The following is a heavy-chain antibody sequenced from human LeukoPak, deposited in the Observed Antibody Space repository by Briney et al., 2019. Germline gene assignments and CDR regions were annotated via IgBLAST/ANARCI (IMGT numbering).Heavy chain of an antibody. CDR2: MYYRGNT. CDR3: ARLVLSSGWPYYYYYYMDV. V-gene: IGHV4-59*12. CDR1: GGSISSYY. D-gene: IGHD6-19*01. Sequence: SETLSLTCTVSGGSISSYYWSWIRQPPGKGLEWIGYMYYRGNTNYDPSLKSRVTISIDTPNNQFSLKLSSVTAADTAVYYCARLVLSSGWPYYYYYYMDVWGKGTTVTISS. J-gene: IGHJ6*03.